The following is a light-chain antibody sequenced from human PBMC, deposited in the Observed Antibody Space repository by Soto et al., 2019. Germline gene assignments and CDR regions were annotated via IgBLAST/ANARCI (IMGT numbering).Light chain of an antibody. CDR3: SSYAGTDSVV. CDR2: DVN. J-gene: IGLJ2*01. Sequence: QSALTQPRSVSGSPGQSVTISCTGTSSDVGTYNHVSWYQQHPGKAPKVMIYDVNKSTAPDRFSGSKSGNTASLTISGLQAEDEADYYCSSYAGTDSVVFGGGTKLTVL. CDR1: SSDVGTYNH. V-gene: IGLV2-11*01.